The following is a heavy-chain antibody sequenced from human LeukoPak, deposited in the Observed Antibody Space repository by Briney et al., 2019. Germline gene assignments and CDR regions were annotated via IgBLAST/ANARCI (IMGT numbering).Heavy chain of an antibody. CDR3: TGETYYFDH. CDR2: INQDGSER. Sequence: PGGSLRLSSALSGFPFSTFWVSWVRQAPGQGLEWVANINQDGSERYYVDSVRGRFAISRDNAKNSLYLQMNSLRPEDTAMYYCTGETYYFDHWGQGALVTVSS. V-gene: IGHV3-7*04. J-gene: IGHJ4*02. CDR1: GFPFSTFW.